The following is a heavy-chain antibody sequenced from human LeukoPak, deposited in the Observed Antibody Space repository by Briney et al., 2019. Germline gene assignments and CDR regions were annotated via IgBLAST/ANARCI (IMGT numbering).Heavy chain of an antibody. V-gene: IGHV4-39*01. J-gene: IGHJ4*02. CDR1: GGSISSSSFY. CDR3: ARSNWGYYYFDY. D-gene: IGHD7-27*01. CDR2: IYNSGST. Sequence: PSETLSLTCTVSGGSISSSSFYWGWIRQPPGKGLEWIGSIYNSGSTYYNPSLKSRITISIDTPKNQFSLKLSSVTAADTAVYYCARSNWGYYYFDYWGQGTLVTVSS.